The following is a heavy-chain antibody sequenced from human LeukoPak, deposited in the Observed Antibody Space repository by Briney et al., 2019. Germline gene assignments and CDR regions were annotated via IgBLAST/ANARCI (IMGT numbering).Heavy chain of an antibody. CDR3: ARTSTIAAAGTLDY. CDR1: GFTFDDYG. CDR2: INWDGGST. J-gene: IGHJ4*02. V-gene: IGHV3-20*04. Sequence: GGSLRLSCAASGFTFDDYGMSSVRQAPGKGLEWVSGINWDGGSTGYADSVKGRFTISRDNAKNSLYLQMNSLRAEDTALYYCARTSTIAAAGTLDYWGQGTLVTVSS. D-gene: IGHD6-13*01.